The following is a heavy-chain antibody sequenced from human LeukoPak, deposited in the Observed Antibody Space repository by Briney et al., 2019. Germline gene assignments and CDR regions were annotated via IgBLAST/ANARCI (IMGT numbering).Heavy chain of an antibody. CDR2: FRSKAYGGTT. D-gene: IGHD1-7*01. Sequence: PGGSLRLSCTTSGFTFGDYAMSWVRQAPGKGLEWVGFFRSKAYGGTTEYDASVKGRFTISRDDSKSIAFLQMNSLTTEDTAVYYCTRGNWRRNYRIDYWGQGTLVTVSS. V-gene: IGHV3-49*04. CDR1: GFTFGDYA. J-gene: IGHJ4*02. CDR3: TRGNWRRNYRIDY.